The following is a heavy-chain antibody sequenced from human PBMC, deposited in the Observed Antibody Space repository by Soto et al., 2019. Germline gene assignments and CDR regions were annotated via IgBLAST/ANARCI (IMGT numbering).Heavy chain of an antibody. J-gene: IGHJ4*02. CDR3: AKEPYYDFWSGPDY. CDR1: GVTFISYA. V-gene: IGHV3-23*01. D-gene: IGHD3-3*01. Sequence: GGFLRLSCAASGVTFISYAMSWVRQAPGKGLEWVSAISGSGGSTYYADSVKGRFTISRDNSKNTLYLQMNSLRAEDTAVYYCAKEPYYDFWSGPDYWGQGTLVTVSS. CDR2: ISGSGGST.